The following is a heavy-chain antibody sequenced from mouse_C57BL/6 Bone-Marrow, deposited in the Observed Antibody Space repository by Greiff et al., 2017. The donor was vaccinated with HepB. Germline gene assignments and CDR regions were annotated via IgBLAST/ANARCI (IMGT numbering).Heavy chain of an antibody. V-gene: IGHV1-7*01. Sequence: VQLQQSGAELAKPGASVKLSCKASGYTFTSYWMHWVNQRPGQGLEWIGYINPSSGYTKYNQKFKDKATLTADKSSSTAYMQLSSLTYEDSAVYYCEGSSYSYYAMDYWGQGTSVTVSS. CDR2: INPSSGYT. CDR1: GYTFTSYW. J-gene: IGHJ4*01. D-gene: IGHD1-1*01. CDR3: EGSSYSYYAMDY.